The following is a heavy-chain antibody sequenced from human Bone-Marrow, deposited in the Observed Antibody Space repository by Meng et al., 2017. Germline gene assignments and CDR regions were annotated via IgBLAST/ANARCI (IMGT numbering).Heavy chain of an antibody. CDR1: GGSFSGYY. CDR3: ARGTRPLLFQH. Sequence: QVQRQQWGVGLLKPSETLSLTCVVSGGSFSGYYWSWIRQPPGKGLEWIGESNHNGSTNYNPSLKSRVTISVDTSKNQFSLKLSSVTAADTAVYYCARGTRPLLFQHWGQGTLVTVSS. D-gene: IGHD1-1*01. V-gene: IGHV4-34*01. CDR2: SNHNGST. J-gene: IGHJ1*01.